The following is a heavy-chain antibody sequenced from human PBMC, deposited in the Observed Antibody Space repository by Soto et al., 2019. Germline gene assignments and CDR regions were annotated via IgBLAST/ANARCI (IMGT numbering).Heavy chain of an antibody. D-gene: IGHD7-27*01. Sequence: LSLTCTVSGGSVTNGIYYWSWIRQSPGRGLEWIGYIYYRGTTRYNPSLESRVSISVDTPKNQFSLNLTSVTAADTAVYYCAREVSTGGDAFDIWGQGTMVTVSS. V-gene: IGHV4-61*01. CDR3: AREVSTGGDAFDI. CDR2: IYYRGTT. CDR1: GGSVTNGIYY. J-gene: IGHJ3*02.